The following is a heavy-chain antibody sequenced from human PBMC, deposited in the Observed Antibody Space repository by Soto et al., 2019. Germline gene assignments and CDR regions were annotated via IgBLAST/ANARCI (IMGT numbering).Heavy chain of an antibody. V-gene: IGHV3-33*01. D-gene: IGHD6-6*01. CDR2: IWYDGSNK. J-gene: IGHJ6*02. CDR3: ARPLTYSSSVWYGMDV. Sequence: GGSLRLSCAASGFTFSSYGMHWVRQAPGKGLEWVAVIWYDGSNKYYADSVKGRFTISRDNSKNTLYLQMNSLRAEDTAVYYCARPLTYSSSVWYGMDVWGQGTTVTVSS. CDR1: GFTFSSYG.